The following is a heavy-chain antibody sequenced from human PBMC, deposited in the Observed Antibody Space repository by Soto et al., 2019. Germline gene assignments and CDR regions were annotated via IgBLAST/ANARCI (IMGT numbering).Heavy chain of an antibody. J-gene: IGHJ5*02. D-gene: IGHD2-8*01. CDR1: GFAFQTYT. Sequence: EGQLVECGGGLVKPGGSLRLSCAASGFAFQTYTMEWLRQPPGKGLEWVSSITISGNYIYYADSVKGRFTISRDNGRNSVYLQMNSLRAEDTAVYYCAKVGVLRTNFRWFDLWGQGTLVTVSS. V-gene: IGHV3-21*01. CDR2: ITISGNYI. CDR3: AKVGVLRTNFRWFDL.